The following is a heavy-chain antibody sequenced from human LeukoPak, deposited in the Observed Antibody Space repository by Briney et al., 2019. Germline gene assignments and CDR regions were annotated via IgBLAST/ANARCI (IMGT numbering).Heavy chain of an antibody. D-gene: IGHD6-19*01. Sequence: PGGSLRLSCAASGFTFSSYSMNWVRQAPGKGLEWVSSIDSSSSYIYYADSVKGRITISRDNAKNSLYLQMNSLRAEDTAVYYCARGPGWGSGWSWGQGTLVTVSS. J-gene: IGHJ5*02. CDR2: IDSSSSYI. CDR3: ARGPGWGSGWS. V-gene: IGHV3-21*01. CDR1: GFTFSSYS.